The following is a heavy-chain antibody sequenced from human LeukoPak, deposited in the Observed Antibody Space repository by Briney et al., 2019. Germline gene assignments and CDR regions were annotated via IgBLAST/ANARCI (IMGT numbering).Heavy chain of an antibody. CDR1: GFTFNNYG. CDR2: IWYDGINK. J-gene: IGHJ4*02. V-gene: IGHV3-33*01. Sequence: GGSLRLSCAASGFTFNNYGMHWVRQAPGKGLEWVAVIWYDGINKYYADSVKGRFTISRDNSKNTLHLQMNSLRAEDTAVYYCARDQVVVVVAATPLYYFDYWGQGTLVTVSS. CDR3: ARDQVVVVVAATPLYYFDY. D-gene: IGHD2-15*01.